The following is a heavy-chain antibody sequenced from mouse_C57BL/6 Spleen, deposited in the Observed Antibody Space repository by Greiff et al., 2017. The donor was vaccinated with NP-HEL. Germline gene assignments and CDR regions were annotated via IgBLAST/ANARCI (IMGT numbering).Heavy chain of an antibody. CDR3: ARATDGYFDV. Sequence: QVQLQQSGPGLVQPSQSLSITCPVSGFSLTSYGVHWVRQSPGKGLEWLGVIWSGGSTDYNAAFISRLSISKDNSKSQVFFKMNSLQADDTAIYYCARATDGYFDVWGTGTTVTVAS. D-gene: IGHD1-1*01. J-gene: IGHJ1*03. CDR1: GFSLTSYG. CDR2: IWSGGST. V-gene: IGHV2-2*01.